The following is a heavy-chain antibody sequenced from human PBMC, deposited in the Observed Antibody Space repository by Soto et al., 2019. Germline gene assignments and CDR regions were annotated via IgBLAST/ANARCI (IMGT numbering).Heavy chain of an antibody. V-gene: IGHV4-59*01. CDR1: GGSISSYF. CDR3: ARGIHDYGDFLYYYYGMDV. D-gene: IGHD4-17*01. CDR2: IYCSGST. J-gene: IGHJ6*02. Sequence: SETLSLTCTVSGGSISSYFWSCIRQPPGKGLEWIGYIYCSGSTNYNPSLKSRVTISVDTSKNQFSLKLSSVTAVDTAVYYCARGIHDYGDFLYYYYGMDVWGQGTTVTVSS.